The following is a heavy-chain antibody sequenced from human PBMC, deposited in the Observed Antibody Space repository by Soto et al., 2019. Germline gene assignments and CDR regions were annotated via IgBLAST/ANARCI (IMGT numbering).Heavy chain of an antibody. V-gene: IGHV3-74*01. CDR1: GFTFSSFW. J-gene: IGHJ4*02. CDR2: INTDGSST. D-gene: IGHD3-10*01. Sequence: EVQLVESGGGLVQPGGSLRLSCAVSGFTFSSFWMHWVRQAPGEGLVWVSRINTDGSSTRYADSVKGRFTISRDYAKNTLYLQMNSLRVEDTAMYYCAKKGVDTFGLSYWGQGTLVTVSS. CDR3: AKKGVDTFGLSY.